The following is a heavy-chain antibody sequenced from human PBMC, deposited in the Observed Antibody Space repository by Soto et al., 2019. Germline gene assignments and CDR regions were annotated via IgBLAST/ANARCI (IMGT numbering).Heavy chain of an antibody. CDR2: IYYSGST. Sequence: SETLSLTCTVSGGSISSSSYYWGWIRQPPGKGLEWIGSIYYSGSTYYNPSLKSRVTISVDTSKNQFSLKLSSVTAADTAVYYCARDISSPQLNPFDYWGQGTLVTVSS. J-gene: IGHJ4*02. V-gene: IGHV4-39*07. CDR3: ARDISSPQLNPFDY. CDR1: GGSISSSSYY. D-gene: IGHD1-1*01.